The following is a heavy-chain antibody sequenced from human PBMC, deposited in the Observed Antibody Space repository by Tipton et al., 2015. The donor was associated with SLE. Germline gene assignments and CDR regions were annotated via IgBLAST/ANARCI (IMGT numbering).Heavy chain of an antibody. Sequence: QLVQSGAEVKKPGASVKVFCKASGYMFTNYDISWVRQAPGQGLEWMGWFSAYYVNTNYAQKFQGRVTMTTDPSTSTAYMELRSLRSDDTAVYYCARDGSTMDWFDPWGQGTLVTVSS. D-gene: IGHD5/OR15-5a*01. V-gene: IGHV1-18*01. CDR1: GYMFTNYD. CDR2: FSAYYVNT. CDR3: ARDGSTMDWFDP. J-gene: IGHJ5*02.